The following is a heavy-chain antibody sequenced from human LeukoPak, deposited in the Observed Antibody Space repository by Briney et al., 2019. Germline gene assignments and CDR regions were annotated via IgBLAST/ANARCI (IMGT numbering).Heavy chain of an antibody. J-gene: IGHJ4*02. CDR3: ARLFDDYGDQRGLDY. CDR1: GGSISRSGYY. Sequence: SETLSLTCTVSGGSISRSGYYWGWIRQPPGKGLEWIGSVYYSGNSYYNPSLKSRVTISVDTSKNQFSLKLTPVTAADTAVYYCARLFDDYGDQRGLDYWGQGTLVTVSS. D-gene: IGHD4-17*01. V-gene: IGHV4-39*07. CDR2: VYYSGNS.